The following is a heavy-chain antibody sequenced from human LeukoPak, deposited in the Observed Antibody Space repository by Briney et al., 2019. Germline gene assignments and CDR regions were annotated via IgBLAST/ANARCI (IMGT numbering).Heavy chain of an antibody. Sequence: QAGGSLRLSCAASGFIFSSYAIHWVRQAPGKGLEWVAVISSDGINKYYADSVKGRFTISRDNSKNTLYLQMNSLRAEDTAVYYCAKDLVGASADYYFDYWGQGTLVTVSS. D-gene: IGHD1-26*01. V-gene: IGHV3-30*04. CDR1: GFIFSSYA. J-gene: IGHJ4*02. CDR2: ISSDGINK. CDR3: AKDLVGASADYYFDY.